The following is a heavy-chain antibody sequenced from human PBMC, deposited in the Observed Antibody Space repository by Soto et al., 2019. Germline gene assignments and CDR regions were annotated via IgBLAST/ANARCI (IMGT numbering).Heavy chain of an antibody. CDR3: ARDLKPSQTPRAFDI. Sequence: GGSLRLSCAASGFTFSSYAMHWVRQAPGKGLEWVAVISYDGSNKYYADSVKGRFTISRDNSKNTLYLQMNSLRSEDTAVYYCARDLKPSQTPRAFDIWGQGTMVTV. CDR2: ISYDGSNK. J-gene: IGHJ3*02. V-gene: IGHV3-30-3*01. CDR1: GFTFSSYA.